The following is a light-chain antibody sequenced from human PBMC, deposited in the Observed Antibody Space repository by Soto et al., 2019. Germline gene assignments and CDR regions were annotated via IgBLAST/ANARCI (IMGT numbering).Light chain of an antibody. Sequence: QSALTQPRSVSGSPGQSVTISCTGTSSDVGGYNYVSWYQQYPGKAPKVMIYDVKTRPSGVPDRFSASKSGNTASLTISGLQAEDEADYYCCSYAGSYTFVFGTGTKVTVL. V-gene: IGLV2-11*01. CDR1: SSDVGGYNY. J-gene: IGLJ1*01. CDR3: CSYAGSYTFV. CDR2: DVK.